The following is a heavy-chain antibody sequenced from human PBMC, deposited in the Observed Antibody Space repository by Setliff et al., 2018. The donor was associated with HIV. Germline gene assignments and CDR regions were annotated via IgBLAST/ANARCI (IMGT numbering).Heavy chain of an antibody. V-gene: IGHV3-15*01. J-gene: IGHJ3*02. CDR1: GFTFSNAW. D-gene: IGHD3-16*02. CDR3: TTDPNYDYVWGSYRYDVFDI. CDR2: IKSKIDGGST. Sequence: GGSLRLSCAASGFTFSNAWTSWVRQAPGKGLEWIGRIKSKIDGGSTDYAAPVKDRFTISRDDSENMLYLQMNSLKTEDTAVYYCTTDPNYDYVWGSYRYDVFDIWGQGTMVTVSS.